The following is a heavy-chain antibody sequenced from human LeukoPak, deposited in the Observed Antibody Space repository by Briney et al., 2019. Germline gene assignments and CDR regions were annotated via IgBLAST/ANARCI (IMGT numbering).Heavy chain of an antibody. V-gene: IGHV4-4*07. CDR1: GGSINTYY. Sequence: SGTLSLTCTVSGGSINTYYWSWIGHPAGKGLEWIGRIYINRGTNYNPTLQSRVTMSVDTSKNQFSLKLSSVTAADTAVYYCARVGVVVAGHYYGMDVWGQGTTVTVSS. D-gene: IGHD6-19*01. J-gene: IGHJ6*02. CDR3: ARVGVVVAGHYYGMDV. CDR2: IYINRGT.